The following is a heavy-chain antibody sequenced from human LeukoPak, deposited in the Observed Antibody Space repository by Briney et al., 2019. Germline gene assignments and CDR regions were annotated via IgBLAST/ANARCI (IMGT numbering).Heavy chain of an antibody. D-gene: IGHD6-6*01. CDR1: GFTFSSYA. V-gene: IGHV3-23*01. CDR3: AKISAYSSSSHFDY. Sequence: PGGSLRLSCAASGFTFSSYAMSWVRQAPGKGLEWVSAISGSGGSTYYADSVKGRFTISRDNSKNTLYLQMNSPRAEDTAVYYCAKISAYSSSSHFDYWGQGTLVTVSS. J-gene: IGHJ4*02. CDR2: ISGSGGST.